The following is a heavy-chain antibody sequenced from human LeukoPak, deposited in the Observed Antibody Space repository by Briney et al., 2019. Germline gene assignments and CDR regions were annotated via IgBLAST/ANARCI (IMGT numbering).Heavy chain of an antibody. Sequence: GGSLRLSCGPSGFPFSNYWMSWVPQAPGKGLEWVTNINLDGSEKYYVDSVRGRFTISKDNARNSLLLQVNSLRVEDTAVYYCARSIGCSGPKCYGVYYFDFWGRGALVTVCS. J-gene: IGHJ4*02. CDR1: GFPFSNYW. D-gene: IGHD2-2*01. V-gene: IGHV3-7*01. CDR3: ARSIGCSGPKCYGVYYFDF. CDR2: INLDGSEK.